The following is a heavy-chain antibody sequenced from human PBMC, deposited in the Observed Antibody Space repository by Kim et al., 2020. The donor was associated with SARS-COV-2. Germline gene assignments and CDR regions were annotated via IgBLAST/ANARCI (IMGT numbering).Heavy chain of an antibody. Sequence: SVKVSCKASGGTFSSYAISWVRQAPGQGLEWMGGIIPIFGTANYAQKFQGRVTITADESTSTAYMELSSLRSEDTAVYYCARYYYDSSGPTPDYYYGMDVWGQGTTVTVSS. D-gene: IGHD3-22*01. CDR3: ARYYYDSSGPTPDYYYGMDV. V-gene: IGHV1-69*13. J-gene: IGHJ6*02. CDR2: IIPIFGTA. CDR1: GGTFSSYA.